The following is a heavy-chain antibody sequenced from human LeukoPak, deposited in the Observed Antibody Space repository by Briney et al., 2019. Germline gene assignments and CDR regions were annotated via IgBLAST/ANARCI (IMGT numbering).Heavy chain of an antibody. J-gene: IGHJ5*02. CDR3: ARAPKFRLVGVPKGPFDP. V-gene: IGHV3-11*01. Sequence: GGSLRLSCAASGFTFSDYYMSWIRQAPGKGLEWVSYISNSGSTIYYADSVKGRFFISRDNAKNSLYLQMNSLRAEDTAVYYCARAPKFRLVGVPKGPFDPWGQGTLVTVSS. D-gene: IGHD1-26*01. CDR1: GFTFSDYY. CDR2: ISNSGSTI.